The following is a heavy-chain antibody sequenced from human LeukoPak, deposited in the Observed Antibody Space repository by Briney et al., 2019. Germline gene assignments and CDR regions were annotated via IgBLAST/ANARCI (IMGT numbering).Heavy chain of an antibody. CDR3: ARYTAMVTEYYFDY. J-gene: IGHJ4*02. CDR2: IYHSGST. D-gene: IGHD5-18*01. Sequence: SQTLSLTCAVSGGSISSGGYSWSWIRQPPGKGLEWIGYIYHSGSTYYNPSLKSRVTISVGRSKNQFSLKLSSVTAADTAVYYCARYTAMVTEYYFDYWGQGTLVTVSS. V-gene: IGHV4-30-2*01. CDR1: GGSISSGGYS.